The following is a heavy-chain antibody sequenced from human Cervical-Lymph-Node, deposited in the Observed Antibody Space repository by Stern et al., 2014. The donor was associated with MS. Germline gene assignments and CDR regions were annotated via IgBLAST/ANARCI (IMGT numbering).Heavy chain of an antibody. D-gene: IGHD1-26*01. Sequence: QVQLVQSGAEVRKPGSSVKVSCKASGGALNTYAIHWVRLAPGQGLEWMGGVIPVFGTPVYAQKVKGRVTIAADESTSTDYMDLSSLRSDDTAVYYCTRGASSAAWYRHAVDVWGQGTTVTVSS. V-gene: IGHV1-69*12. CDR3: TRGASSAAWYRHAVDV. CDR2: VIPVFGTP. J-gene: IGHJ6*02. CDR1: GGALNTYA.